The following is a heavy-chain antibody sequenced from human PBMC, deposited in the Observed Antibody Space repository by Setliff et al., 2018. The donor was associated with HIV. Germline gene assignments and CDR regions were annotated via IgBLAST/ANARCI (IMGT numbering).Heavy chain of an antibody. V-gene: IGHV4-34*01. J-gene: IGHJ4*02. CDR2: VNLPKTL. Sequence: SATLSLTCAVYAGSMNDYPSNWIRQSPGKGLEWIGEVNLPKTLNYNPSPDSRITISVDTSKRQFSLDLSSVTAADTAVYFCARAIVKTGYHTKSRVFDYWGQGTRVTVSS. CDR3: ARAIVKTGYHTKSRVFDY. D-gene: IGHD3-9*01. CDR1: AGSMNDYP.